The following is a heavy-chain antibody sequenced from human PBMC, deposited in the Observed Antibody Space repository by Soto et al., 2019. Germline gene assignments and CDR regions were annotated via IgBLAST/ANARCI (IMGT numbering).Heavy chain of an antibody. CDR3: AREGGRYCRGGSCHPHY. D-gene: IGHD2-15*01. Sequence: QVQLQQWGAGLLKPSETLSLTCAVYGGSFSGYYWSWIRQPPGKGLEWIGEINHSGSTNYNPSLKRRGNLSVDTSKYQFPLKLSSVTAADTAVYYCAREGGRYCRGGSCHPHYWGQGTLVTVSS. CDR1: GGSFSGYY. CDR2: INHSGST. V-gene: IGHV4-34*01. J-gene: IGHJ4*02.